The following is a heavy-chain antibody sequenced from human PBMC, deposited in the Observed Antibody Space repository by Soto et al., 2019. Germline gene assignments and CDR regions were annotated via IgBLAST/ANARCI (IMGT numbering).Heavy chain of an antibody. CDR2: IGPYVGKT. CDR3: ARCYCSVGSCFTCWHFDL. Sequence: QGQLVQSGAEAREPGASVKVSCQASGDIFNNYGLSWVRQVPGQGLDWVGWIGPYVGKTDYAHKFRDRVTMTADPTTNTAHMELRSLTADDSAFYYCARCYCSVGSCFTCWHFDLWGRGTLVTVSS. J-gene: IGHJ2*01. V-gene: IGHV1-18*01. D-gene: IGHD6-19*01. CDR1: GDIFNNYG.